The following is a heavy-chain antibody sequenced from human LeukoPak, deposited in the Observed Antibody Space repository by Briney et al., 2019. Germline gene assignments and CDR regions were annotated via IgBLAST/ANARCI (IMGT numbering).Heavy chain of an antibody. Sequence: SETLSLTCTVSGGSINSYYWSWLRQPPGKGLEWIVYIYTSGSTNYNPSLKSRVTISVDTSKNQFSLNLSSVTAADTAVYYCARQGGVAHTPRYYYMDVWGKGTTVTVSS. D-gene: IGHD3-3*01. CDR3: ARQGGVAHTPRYYYMDV. J-gene: IGHJ6*03. CDR2: IYTSGST. V-gene: IGHV4-4*09. CDR1: GGSINSYY.